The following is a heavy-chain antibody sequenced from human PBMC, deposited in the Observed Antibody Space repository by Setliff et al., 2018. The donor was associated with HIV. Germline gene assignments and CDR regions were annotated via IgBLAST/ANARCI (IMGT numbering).Heavy chain of an antibody. J-gene: IGHJ4*01. CDR3: ARTRGYSYGTFAGFDY. Sequence: PSETLSLTCTVSGASIRSQYWSWIRKPPGKGLEWIGYISYSGSTNYNPSLESRVAMSVDTSKQFSLEVSSVTAADTAVYYCARTRGYSYGTFAGFDYWGRGSLVTVSS. V-gene: IGHV4-59*11. D-gene: IGHD5-18*01. CDR1: GASIRSQY. CDR2: ISYSGST.